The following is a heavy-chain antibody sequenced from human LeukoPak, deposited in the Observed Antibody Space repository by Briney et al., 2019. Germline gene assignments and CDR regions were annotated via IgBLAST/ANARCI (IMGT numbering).Heavy chain of an antibody. D-gene: IGHD6-13*01. CDR3: TTGPGTADY. CDR1: GINFSNAW. CDR2: IKRKPDGGTT. V-gene: IGHV3-15*01. Sequence: GALRLSRSAPGINFSNAWMSWGRQAPGKGPEWVGSIKRKPDGGTTDYAAPVKGRFTISRDDSKNTLYLQMNSLKTEDTAVYYCTTGPGTADYWGQGTLVTVSS. J-gene: IGHJ4*02.